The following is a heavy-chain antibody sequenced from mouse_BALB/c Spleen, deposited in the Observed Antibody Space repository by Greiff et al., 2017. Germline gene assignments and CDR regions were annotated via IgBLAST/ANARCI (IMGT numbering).Heavy chain of an antibody. D-gene: IGHD2-10*01. CDR2: IDPANGNT. J-gene: IGHJ3*01. V-gene: IGHV14-3*02. CDR3: AREGAYYGNYRAY. CDR1: GFNIKDTY. Sequence: VQLQQSGAELVKPGASVKLSCTASGFNIKDTYMHWVKQRPEQGLEWIGRIDPANGNTKYDPKFQGMATITADTSSNTAYLQLSSLTSEDTAVYYCAREGAYYGNYRAYWGQGTLVTVSA.